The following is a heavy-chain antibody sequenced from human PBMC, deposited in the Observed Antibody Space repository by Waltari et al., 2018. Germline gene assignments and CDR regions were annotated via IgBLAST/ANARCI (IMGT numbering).Heavy chain of an antibody. V-gene: IGHV3-30*18. CDR2: ISLEGRNK. J-gene: IGHJ6*02. D-gene: IGHD1-20*01. Sequence: QVQLVESGGGVVQPGRSLRLSCAASRFIFGSFGMHWVRQAPGKGLESFASISLEGRNKQYADSVNGRFTISRDNYKNMLYLQMNSLKAEDTAVYYCAKEVRVSGTTLYSDGMDVWGQGTTVTASS. CDR1: RFIFGSFG. CDR3: AKEVRVSGTTLYSDGMDV.